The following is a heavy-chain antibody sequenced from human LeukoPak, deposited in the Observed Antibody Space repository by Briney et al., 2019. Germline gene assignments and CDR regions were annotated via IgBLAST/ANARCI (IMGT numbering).Heavy chain of an antibody. CDR1: GYTFTSYG. Sequence: GASVKVSCKASGYTFTSYGISWVRQAPGQGLEWMGWISAYNGNTNYAQKLQGRVTMTTDTSTSTVYMELRSLRSDDTAVYYCARVVGYNSHYFDYWGQGTLVTVSS. V-gene: IGHV1-18*01. D-gene: IGHD5-24*01. CDR3: ARVVGYNSHYFDY. J-gene: IGHJ4*02. CDR2: ISAYNGNT.